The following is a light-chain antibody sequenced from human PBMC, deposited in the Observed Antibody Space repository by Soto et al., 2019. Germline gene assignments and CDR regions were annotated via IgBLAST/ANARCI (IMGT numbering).Light chain of an antibody. Sequence: QSVLTQPPSASGTPGQRVTISCSGSSSNIGSNTVNWYQQLPGTAPKLLIYSNNQRPSGVPDRFSGSKSGTSASLAISGLQSEDEAEDYCAACHDNLNCYNYVFGSGTKVTV. V-gene: IGLV1-44*01. CDR3: AACHDNLNCYNYV. J-gene: IGLJ1*01. CDR2: SNN. CDR1: SSNIGSNT.